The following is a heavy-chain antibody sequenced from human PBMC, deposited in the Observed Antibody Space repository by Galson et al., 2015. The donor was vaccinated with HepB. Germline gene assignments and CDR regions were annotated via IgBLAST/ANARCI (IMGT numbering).Heavy chain of an antibody. D-gene: IGHD4-23*01. Sequence: SLRLSCAVSGFTFSSYWMNWVRQAPEKGLEWVANMKQDGSDKYSVDSVKGRFTISRDNAKNALYLQMNSLRAEDTAVYYCARDMGGDYGGNSGAFDIWGQGTMVTVSS. CDR2: MKQDGSDK. J-gene: IGHJ3*02. CDR3: ARDMGGDYGGNSGAFDI. CDR1: GFTFSSYW. V-gene: IGHV3-7*01.